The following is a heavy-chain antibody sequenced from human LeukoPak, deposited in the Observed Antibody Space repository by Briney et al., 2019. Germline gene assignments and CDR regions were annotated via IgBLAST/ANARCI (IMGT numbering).Heavy chain of an antibody. CDR1: GFTFSNAW. CDR2: IKSKTDGGTT. J-gene: IGHJ6*02. V-gene: IGHV3-15*07. Sequence: PGGSLRLSCAASGFTFSNAWMNWVRQAPGKGLEWVGRIKSKTDGGTTDYAAPAKGRFTISRDDSKNTLYLQMNSLKTEDTAVYYCTPAPGPDYYYYGMDVWGQGTTVTVSS. CDR3: TPAPGPDYYYYGMDV.